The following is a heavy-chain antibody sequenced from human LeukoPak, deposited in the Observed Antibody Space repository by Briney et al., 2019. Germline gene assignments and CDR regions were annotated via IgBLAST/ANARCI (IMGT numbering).Heavy chain of an antibody. J-gene: IGHJ4*02. CDR3: AGADRHDYGEDY. D-gene: IGHD4-17*01. CDR2: IYYSGSS. V-gene: IGHV4-59*02. Sequence: SETLSLTCTVSGGSVSSYYWSWIRQPPGKGLEWIGFIYYSGSSYYNPSLKSRVTMSVDTSKNQFSLKLTSVTAADTAVYYCAGADRHDYGEDYWGQGTLVTVSS. CDR1: GGSVSSYY.